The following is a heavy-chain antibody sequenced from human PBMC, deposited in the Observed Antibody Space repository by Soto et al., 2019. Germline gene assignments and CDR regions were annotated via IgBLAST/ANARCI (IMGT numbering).Heavy chain of an antibody. CDR1: GFTFSSYG. Sequence: GGSLRLSCAASGFTFSSYGMHWVRQAPGKGLEWVAVIWYDGSNKYYADSVKGRFTISRDNSKNTLYLQMNSLRAEDTAVYYCARGSSSWSPFDYWGQGTLVTVSS. CDR3: ARGSSSWSPFDY. D-gene: IGHD6-13*01. CDR2: IWYDGSNK. V-gene: IGHV3-33*01. J-gene: IGHJ4*02.